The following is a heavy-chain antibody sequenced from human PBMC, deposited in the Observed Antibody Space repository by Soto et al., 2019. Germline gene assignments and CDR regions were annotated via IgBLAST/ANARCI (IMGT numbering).Heavy chain of an antibody. Sequence: ASVTVSCKASGYTFTSYGISWVRQAPGQRLEWMGWISACNGNTKYSQKFQGRVTITRDTSASTAYMELSSLRSEDTAVYYCARVGPVTLAYYYGMDVWGQGTTVTVSS. CDR2: ISACNGNT. CDR3: ARVGPVTLAYYYGMDV. J-gene: IGHJ6*02. CDR1: GYTFTSYG. V-gene: IGHV1-18*01. D-gene: IGHD4-17*01.